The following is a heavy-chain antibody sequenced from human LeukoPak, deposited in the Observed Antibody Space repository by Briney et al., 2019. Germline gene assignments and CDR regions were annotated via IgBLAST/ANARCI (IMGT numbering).Heavy chain of an antibody. CDR3: ANAGIPPADFDY. CDR1: GFTFSRYG. D-gene: IGHD6-13*01. CDR2: MRCEGGNK. Sequence: GGSLRLSCAASGFTFSRYGMHWVRQAPGKGVEWVAFMRCEGGNKYYADSVKGRFTISRENSKNTVYLQMKSLRAEDTAVYYCANAGIPPADFDYWGTGPLVTVSS. J-gene: IGHJ4*02. V-gene: IGHV3-30*02.